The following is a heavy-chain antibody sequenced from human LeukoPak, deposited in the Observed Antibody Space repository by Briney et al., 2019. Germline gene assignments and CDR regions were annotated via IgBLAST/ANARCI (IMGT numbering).Heavy chain of an antibody. D-gene: IGHD6-13*01. J-gene: IGHJ4*02. CDR3: TVSSFSSTWYSWVH. Sequence: GGSLRLSCAASGFTFSSYAMGWVRLAPGKGLEWVSAISNGGGSTYYADSVRDRFTISRDNSKNTLFLQVNSLRAEDSAVYYCTVSSFSSTWYSWVHWGQGTLVTVSS. CDR2: ISNGGGST. V-gene: IGHV3-23*01. CDR1: GFTFSSYA.